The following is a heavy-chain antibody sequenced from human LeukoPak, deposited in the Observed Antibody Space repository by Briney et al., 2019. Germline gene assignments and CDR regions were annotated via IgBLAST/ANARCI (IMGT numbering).Heavy chain of an antibody. Sequence: SETLSLTCAVYGGSFSDYYWSWIRQPPGKGLEWIGYIYYSGSTDSNPSLKSRVTISVDTSKNQFSLKLRSVTAADTAVYYCARRPRNDILTGTPFDYWGQGILVTVSS. CDR3: ARRPRNDILTGTPFDY. CDR2: IYYSGST. CDR1: GGSFSDYY. D-gene: IGHD3-9*01. V-gene: IGHV4-59*01. J-gene: IGHJ4*02.